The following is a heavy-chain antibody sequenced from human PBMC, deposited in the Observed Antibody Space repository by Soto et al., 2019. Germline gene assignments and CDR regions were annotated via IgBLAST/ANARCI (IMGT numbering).Heavy chain of an antibody. Sequence: QVQLVQSGAEVKKPGSSVKVSCKASGGTFSTYTIIWVRQAPGQGLEWMGRILPMLDITNSAQRFQGRVTITADKSTSTAYLELSSLRSEYRAVYYCTLGSWSAETFDIWGRGTMVTVSS. V-gene: IGHV1-69*02. CDR1: GGTFSTYT. D-gene: IGHD6-13*01. CDR2: ILPMLDIT. J-gene: IGHJ3*02. CDR3: TLGSWSAETFDI.